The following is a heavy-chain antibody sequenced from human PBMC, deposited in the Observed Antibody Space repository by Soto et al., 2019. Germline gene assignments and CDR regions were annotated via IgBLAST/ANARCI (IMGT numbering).Heavy chain of an antibody. J-gene: IGHJ4*02. V-gene: IGHV1-69*12. D-gene: IGHD4-17*01. CDR3: ARDNYGDKAGGFDY. CDR2: VITSIGTA. Sequence: QVQLVQSGAEVKKPGSSVKVSCKASGGTFSSYAISWVRQAPGQGLEWMGGVITSIGTANYAQKFQGRVTITAEESTSTADMELSSLRSEDTAVYYCARDNYGDKAGGFDYWCQETLVTVS. CDR1: GGTFSSYA.